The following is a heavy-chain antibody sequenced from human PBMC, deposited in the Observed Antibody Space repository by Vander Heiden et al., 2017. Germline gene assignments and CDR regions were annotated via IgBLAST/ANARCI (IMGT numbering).Heavy chain of an antibody. V-gene: IGHV1-2*02. CDR1: GYTFTGYY. J-gene: IGHJ4*02. Sequence: QVQLVQPGAEVKKPGASVKVSCKASGYTFTGYYMHWVRQAPGQGLEWMGWINHNSGGTNYAQKFQGRVTMTRDTSISTAYMELSRLRSDDTAVYYCARDSTYGDLDYWGQGTLVTVSS. CDR3: ARDSTYGDLDY. CDR2: INHNSGGT. D-gene: IGHD4-17*01.